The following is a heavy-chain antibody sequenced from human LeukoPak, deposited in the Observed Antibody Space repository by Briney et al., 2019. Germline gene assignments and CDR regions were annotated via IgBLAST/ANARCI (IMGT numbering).Heavy chain of an antibody. CDR2: IWYDGSNK. V-gene: IGHV3-33*01. CDR3: ARDLNSGSYYYMDV. J-gene: IGHJ6*03. D-gene: IGHD1-26*01. CDR1: GFTFSSYG. Sequence: GGSLRLSCAASGFTFSSYGMHWVRQAPGKGLEWVADIWYDGSNKYYADSVKGRFTISRDNSKNTLYLQTNSLRAEDTAVYYCARDLNSGSYYYMDVWGKGTTVTVFS.